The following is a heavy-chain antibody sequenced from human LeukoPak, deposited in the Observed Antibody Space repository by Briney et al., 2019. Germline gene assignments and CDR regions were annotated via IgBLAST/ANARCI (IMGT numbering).Heavy chain of an antibody. Sequence: SESLSLTCTVSGGSISSSSYCWGWIRQPPGKGREGFGRIYYSGSTYYNPSLKSRVTISVDTAKNQFSLEVSSVTAADTAVYYCVRLPGLHWHYGGNSRGWTFDYWGQGTLVTVSS. J-gene: IGHJ4*02. CDR2: IYYSGST. CDR3: VRLPGLHWHYGGNSRGWTFDY. D-gene: IGHD4-23*01. V-gene: IGHV4-39*01. CDR1: GGSISSSSYC.